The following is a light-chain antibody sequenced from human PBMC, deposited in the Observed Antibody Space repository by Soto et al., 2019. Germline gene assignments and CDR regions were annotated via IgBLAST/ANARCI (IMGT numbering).Light chain of an antibody. V-gene: IGLV2-14*01. CDR1: SSDVGGYNY. CDR3: SSYTSSHTCV. CDR2: NVN. J-gene: IGLJ1*01. Sequence: QSALTQPASVSGSPGQSITISCTGTSSDVGGYNYVSWYQQHPGKAPKLMISNVNIRPSGVSNRFSGSKSGNTASLTISGLQAEDEADYYCSSYTSSHTCVFGTGTKLTVL.